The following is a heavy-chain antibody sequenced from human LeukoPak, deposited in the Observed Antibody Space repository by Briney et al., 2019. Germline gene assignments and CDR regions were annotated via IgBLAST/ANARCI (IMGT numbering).Heavy chain of an antibody. D-gene: IGHD3-10*01. CDR2: INHSGST. J-gene: IGHJ4*02. CDR1: GGSFSGYY. CDR3: VRVRVGY. Sequence: SETLSLTCAVYGGSFSGYYWSWIRQPPGKGLEWTGEINHSGSTNYNPSLKSRVTISVDTSKNQFSLKLSSVTAADTAVYYCVRVRVGYWGQGTLVTVSS. V-gene: IGHV4-34*01.